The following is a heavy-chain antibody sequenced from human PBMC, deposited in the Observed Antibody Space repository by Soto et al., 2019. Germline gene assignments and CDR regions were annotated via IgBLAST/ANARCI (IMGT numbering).Heavy chain of an antibody. D-gene: IGHD3-22*01. J-gene: IGHJ3*02. CDR1: GDSISSSY. V-gene: IGHV4-59*01. CDR3: ASLDSSEAFDI. CDR2: IHYRGIS. Sequence: SETLSLTSSVYGDSISSSYWSWIRQPPGKGLEYIGYIHYRGISNYNPSLQSRVTISVDTSKNQFSLKLSSVTAADTAVYYCASLDSSEAFDIWGQGTMVT.